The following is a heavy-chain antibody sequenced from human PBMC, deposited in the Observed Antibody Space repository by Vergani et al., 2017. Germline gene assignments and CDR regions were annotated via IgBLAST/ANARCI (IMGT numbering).Heavy chain of an antibody. J-gene: IGHJ4*02. CDR3: ARSIVSRNPPDYFDN. CDR1: GGPLSGYY. V-gene: IGHV4-59*01. D-gene: IGHD1-14*01. Sequence: QVQLQESGPGLVRPSETLSLTCTVSGGPLSGYYWNWIRQTPGEGLEWLGYVEDSGYFNYNPSLKTRVSMSSDTSNNQFSLMLISVTVADTAVYYCARSIVSRNPPDYFDNWGQGTLVTVSS. CDR2: VEDSGYF.